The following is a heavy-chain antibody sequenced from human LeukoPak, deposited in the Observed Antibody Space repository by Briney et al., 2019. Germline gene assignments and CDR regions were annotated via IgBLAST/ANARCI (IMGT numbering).Heavy chain of an antibody. Sequence: GGSLRLSCTASGFTFGDYVMSWVRQAPGKGLEWVGFIRSKAYGGTTKNAASVKGRFTISRDDSRSIAYLQMNSLKTEDTAVYYCTRRYNYDSSGYYYVRDAFDIWGQGTMVTVSS. CDR2: IRSKAYGGTT. V-gene: IGHV3-49*04. CDR3: TRRYNYDSSGYYYVRDAFDI. CDR1: GFTFGDYV. J-gene: IGHJ3*02. D-gene: IGHD3-22*01.